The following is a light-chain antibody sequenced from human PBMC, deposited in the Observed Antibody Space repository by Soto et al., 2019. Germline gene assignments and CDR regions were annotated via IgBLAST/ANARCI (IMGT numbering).Light chain of an antibody. CDR3: QQYNNWPPT. Sequence: EIVMTQSPATLSVSPGERATLSCRASHSVSSDLACYQQKPGQAPRLLIYGASTRAIGIPARFSGSGSGTEFTLTISSLQSEDFAVYYRQQYNNWPPTFGQGKRLEIK. V-gene: IGKV3-15*01. CDR1: HSVSSD. CDR2: GAS. J-gene: IGKJ5*01.